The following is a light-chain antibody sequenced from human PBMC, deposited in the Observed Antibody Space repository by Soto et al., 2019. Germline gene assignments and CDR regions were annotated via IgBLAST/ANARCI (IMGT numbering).Light chain of an antibody. Sequence: QSALTQPPSASGSPGQSVTISCTGTKNDIGGYDFVSWYQHHPGKAPRLIIYEVGQRPSGVPDRFSGSKSGNTASLTVSGLQAEDEADYFCKSYASSNTYVFGSGTKLTVL. J-gene: IGLJ1*01. CDR1: KNDIGGYDF. V-gene: IGLV2-8*01. CDR3: KSYASSNTYV. CDR2: EVG.